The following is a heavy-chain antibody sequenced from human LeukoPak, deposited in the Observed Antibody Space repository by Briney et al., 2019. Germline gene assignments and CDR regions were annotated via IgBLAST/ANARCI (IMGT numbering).Heavy chain of an antibody. Sequence: PGGSLRLACAASGFIFSSYPLNWVRQAPGKGLEWVSTISGDSSYIQYADSVKGRFTISRDNTKNSLFLQMSSLRVEDTAVYYCARGSAGSFDYWGQGTVVTVSS. J-gene: IGHJ4*02. CDR1: GFIFSSYP. CDR3: ARGSAGSFDY. V-gene: IGHV3-21*01. CDR2: ISGDSSYI. D-gene: IGHD6-19*01.